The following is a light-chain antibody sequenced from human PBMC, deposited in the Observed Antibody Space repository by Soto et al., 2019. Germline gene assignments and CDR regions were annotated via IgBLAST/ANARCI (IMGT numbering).Light chain of an antibody. CDR1: SSDVGGYNY. CDR3: CSYAGSRYV. CDR2: EVS. J-gene: IGLJ1*01. V-gene: IGLV2-14*01. Sequence: QSVLTQPASVSGSPGQSITISCTGTSSDVGGYNYVSWYQQHPGKAPKLMIYEVSNRPSGVSNRFSGSKSGNTASLTISGLQAEDEADYYCCSYAGSRYVFGTGTKGTVL.